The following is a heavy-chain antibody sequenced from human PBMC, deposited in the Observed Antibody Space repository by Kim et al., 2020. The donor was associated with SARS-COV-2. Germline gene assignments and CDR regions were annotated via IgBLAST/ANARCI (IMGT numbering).Heavy chain of an antibody. J-gene: IGHJ5*02. D-gene: IGHD3-22*01. V-gene: IGHV1-46*01. CDR2: INPSGGST. Sequence: ASVKVSCKASGYTFTSYYMHWVRQAPGQGLEWMGIINPSGGSTSYAQKFQGRVTMTRDTSTSTVYMELSSLRSEDTAVYYCARDRQDYYDSSGYYFLLGEGWEVGASPNWFDPWGQGTLVTVSS. CDR3: ARDRQDYYDSSGYYFLLGEGWEVGASPNWFDP. CDR1: GYTFTSYY.